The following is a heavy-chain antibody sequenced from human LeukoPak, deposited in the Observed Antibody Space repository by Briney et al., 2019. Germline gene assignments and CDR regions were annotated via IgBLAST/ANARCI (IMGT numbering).Heavy chain of an antibody. J-gene: IGHJ4*02. CDR3: ARAPCGGDCYSDY. CDR1: GGSFSGYY. Sequence: SETLSLTCAVYGGSFSGYYWSWIRQPLGKGLEWIGEIIHSGSTNYNPSLKSRVTISVDTSKNQFSLKLSSVTAADTAVYYCARAPCGGDCYSDYSGQGTLVTVSS. V-gene: IGHV4-34*12. CDR2: IIHSGST. D-gene: IGHD2-21*02.